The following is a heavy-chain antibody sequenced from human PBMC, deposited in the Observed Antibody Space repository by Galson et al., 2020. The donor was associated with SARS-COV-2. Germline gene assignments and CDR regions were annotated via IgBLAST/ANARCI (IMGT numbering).Heavy chain of an antibody. Sequence: GESLKISCAASGFTFSSYAMHWVHQAPGKGLEWVAVISYDGSNKYYADSVKGRFTISRDNSKNTLYLQMNSLRAEDTAVYYCAREGLNYYDSSGYYSADAFDIWGQGTMVTVSS. D-gene: IGHD3-22*01. V-gene: IGHV3-30*01. CDR1: GFTFSSYA. J-gene: IGHJ3*02. CDR3: AREGLNYYDSSGYYSADAFDI. CDR2: ISYDGSNK.